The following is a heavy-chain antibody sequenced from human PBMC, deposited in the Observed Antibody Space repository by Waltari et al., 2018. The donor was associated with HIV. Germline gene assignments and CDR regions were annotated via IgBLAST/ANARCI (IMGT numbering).Heavy chain of an antibody. D-gene: IGHD5-12*01. CDR3: ARVEMASITYFDF. V-gene: IGHV4-34*02. CDR2: INDRGTA. Sequence: QVHLQQWGAGLLKPSETLSLTCAVYGGSISGYFWIWVRQPPGRGLEWIGEINDRGTANYKPSLKSRVSMSVNTSKNQFSLSLTSVTAADTALYYCARVEMASITYFDFWGQGTLVTVSS. CDR1: GGSISGYF. J-gene: IGHJ4*02.